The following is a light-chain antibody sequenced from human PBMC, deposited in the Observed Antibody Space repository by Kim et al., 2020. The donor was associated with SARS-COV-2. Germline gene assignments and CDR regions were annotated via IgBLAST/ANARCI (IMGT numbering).Light chain of an antibody. CDR1: SSDVGNYNL. CDR2: EVT. CDR3: CSYAPGSTII. Sequence: QSALTQPASVSGSPGQSITISCTGTSSDVGNYNLVSWYQHHAGKAPKLLIYEVTKRPSGVSDRFSGSKSGNTAPLTFAGLQAEDEADYYCCSYAPGSTIIFGAGTQLTVL. J-gene: IGLJ2*01. V-gene: IGLV2-23*02.